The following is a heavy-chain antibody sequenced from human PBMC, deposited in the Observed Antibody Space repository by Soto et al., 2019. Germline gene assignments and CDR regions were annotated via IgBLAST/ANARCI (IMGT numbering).Heavy chain of an antibody. CDR3: ASSTGPPGYSSSWYPLQH. V-gene: IGHV3-30-3*01. J-gene: IGHJ1*01. CDR1: GFTFSSYA. CDR2: ISYDGSNK. D-gene: IGHD6-13*01. Sequence: PGGSLRLSCAASGFTFSSYAMHWVRQAPGKGLEWVAVISYDGSNKYYADSVKGRFTICRDNSKNTLYLQMNSLRAEDTVVYYCASSTGPPGYSSSWYPLQHWGQGTLVTVSS.